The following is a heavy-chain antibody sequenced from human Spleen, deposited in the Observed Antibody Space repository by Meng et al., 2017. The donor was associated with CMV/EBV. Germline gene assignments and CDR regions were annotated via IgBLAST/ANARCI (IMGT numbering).Heavy chain of an antibody. CDR1: YTFTSYG. J-gene: IGHJ4*02. D-gene: IGHD3-3*01. CDR2: ISAYNGNT. CDR3: ARVRRLRFLEWLLRGFDY. V-gene: IGHV1-18*01. Sequence: YTFTSYGISWVRQAPGQGLEWMGWISAYNGNTNYAQKLQGRVTMTTDTSTSTAYMELRSLRSDDTAVYYCARVRRLRFLEWLLRGFDYWGQGTLVTVSS.